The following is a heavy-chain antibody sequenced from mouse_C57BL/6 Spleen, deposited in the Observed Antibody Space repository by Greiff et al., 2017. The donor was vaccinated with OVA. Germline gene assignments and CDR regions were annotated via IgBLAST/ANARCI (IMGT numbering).Heavy chain of an antibody. Sequence: EVHLVESGGDLVKPGGSLKLSCAASGFTFSSYGMSWVRQTPDKRLEWVATISSGGSYTYYPDSVKGRFTISRDNAKNTLYLQMSSLKSEDTAMYYCAREVTGTWYFDVWGTGTTVTVSS. CDR1: GFTFSSYG. CDR3: AREVTGTWYFDV. CDR2: ISSGGSYT. V-gene: IGHV5-6*01. D-gene: IGHD4-1*01. J-gene: IGHJ1*03.